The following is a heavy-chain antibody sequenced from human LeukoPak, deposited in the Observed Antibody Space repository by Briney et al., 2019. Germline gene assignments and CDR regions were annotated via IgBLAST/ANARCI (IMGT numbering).Heavy chain of an antibody. J-gene: IGHJ4*02. CDR3: ARGGLYYVILTGYYISGSPGRGKPTYYFDY. CDR1: GYTFTGYY. V-gene: IGHV1-2*02. D-gene: IGHD3-9*01. Sequence: ASVKVSCKASGYTFTGYYMHWVRQAPGQGLEWMGWINPNSGGTNYAQKFQGRVTMTRDTSISTAYMELSRLRSDDTAVYYCARGGLYYVILTGYYISGSPGRGKPTYYFDYWGQGTLVTVSS. CDR2: INPNSGGT.